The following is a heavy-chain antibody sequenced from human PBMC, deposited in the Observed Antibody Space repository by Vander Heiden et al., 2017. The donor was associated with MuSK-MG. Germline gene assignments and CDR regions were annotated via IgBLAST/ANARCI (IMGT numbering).Heavy chain of an antibody. CDR3: ARDRHGSGSYCNLFDY. CDR2: INPNSGGT. CDR1: GYIFTDYY. V-gene: IGHV1-2*06. D-gene: IGHD3-10*01. J-gene: IGHJ4*02. Sequence: QVQLVQSGAGVKEPGASVKVSCKASGYIFTDYYMHWVRQAPGQGLEWMGRINPNSGGTNYARKFQGRVTMTRDTSINTAYMELSSLRSDDSAVYYCARDRHGSGSYCNLFDYWSQGTLVTVSS.